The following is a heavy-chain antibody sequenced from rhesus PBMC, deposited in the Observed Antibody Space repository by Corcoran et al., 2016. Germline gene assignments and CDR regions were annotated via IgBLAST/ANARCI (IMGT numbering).Heavy chain of an antibody. D-gene: IGHD6-31*01. CDR2: INTGGTNT. V-gene: IGHV3-8*01. CDR3: AKDGVAAAFDY. Sequence: EVQLVASRGGLVQPGGYMRLACTGCGFTFSSHFIYWVRQAPGKGLEWVSAINTGGTNTWYTDSVKGRFTISKENAKNTLYLQMDSLRAEDTAVYYCAKDGVAAAFDYWAQGVLVTVSS. J-gene: IGHJ4*01. CDR1: GFTFSSHF.